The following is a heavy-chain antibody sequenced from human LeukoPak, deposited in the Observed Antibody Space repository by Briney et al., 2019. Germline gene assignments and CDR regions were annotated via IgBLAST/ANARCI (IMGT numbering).Heavy chain of an antibody. D-gene: IGHD2/OR15-2a*01. J-gene: IGHJ4*02. CDR1: GFTFIDHY. Sequence: ASVKVSCKSSGFTFIDHYIHWVRQGTGQGLEWMGYIGPHSTFTSSPQEFQGRVTMTRDASMSTAYMELTRLTSDDTAVYYCVREGEGPLSKDFDYWGQGTLVTVSS. CDR2: IGPHSTFT. V-gene: IGHV1-2*02. CDR3: VREGEGPLSKDFDY.